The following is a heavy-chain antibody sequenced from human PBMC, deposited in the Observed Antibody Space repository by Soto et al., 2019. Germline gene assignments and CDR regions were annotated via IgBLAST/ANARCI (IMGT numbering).Heavy chain of an antibody. V-gene: IGHV1-69*15. CDR1: GGTFSNYA. Sequence: QVQLVQSGAEVKKPGSSVKVSCKASGGTFSNYAITWVRQAPGQGLEWLGRIIPIFGTRDYAQKFQGRVTITADDSTTTAYMELSSRRSDDTAVYYCAKDGGRGGYFGTWFYPWGQGTLVTVSS. CDR3: AKDGGRGGYFGTWFYP. CDR2: IIPIFGTR. D-gene: IGHD1-26*01. J-gene: IGHJ5*02.